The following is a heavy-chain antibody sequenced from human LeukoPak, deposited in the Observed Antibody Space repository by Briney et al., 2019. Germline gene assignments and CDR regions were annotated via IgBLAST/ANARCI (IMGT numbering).Heavy chain of an antibody. CDR3: ARGGYSDSYGPYYFDC. V-gene: IGHV4-59*13. Sequence: PSETLSLNCTVSGDSINNYYWSWIRQPPGRNVEWIGYISYSGNTNNSPFFKSRVTMSIGTSENLFSLKLTSVTAADTAVYYCARGGYSDSYGPYYFDCWGQGTLVTVSS. D-gene: IGHD5-18*01. CDR2: ISYSGNT. CDR1: GDSINNYY. J-gene: IGHJ4*02.